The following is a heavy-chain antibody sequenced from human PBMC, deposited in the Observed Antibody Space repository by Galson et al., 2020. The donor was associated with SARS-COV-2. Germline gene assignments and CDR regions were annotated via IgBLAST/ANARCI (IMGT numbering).Heavy chain of an antibody. D-gene: IGHD3-22*01. CDR1: GGSFSGYY. CDR2: INHSGST. Sequence: SETLSLTCGVYGGSFSGYYWSWIRQSPGKGLEWIGEINHSGSTNDNPSLKSRVTISVDTSKNQFSLKLTSVTAADTAVYYCARSGDRSGFGPGWFDPWCQGALVTVSS. CDR3: ARSGDRSGFGPGWFDP. J-gene: IGHJ5*02. V-gene: IGHV4-34*01.